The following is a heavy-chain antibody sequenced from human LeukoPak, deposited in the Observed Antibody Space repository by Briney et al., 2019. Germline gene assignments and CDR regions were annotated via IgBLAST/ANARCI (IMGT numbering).Heavy chain of an antibody. V-gene: IGHV1-69*05. CDR3: ARLGGIRVGEDY. Sequence: SVKVSCKASGGTFSSYAISWVRQTPGQGLEWMGGIIPIFGTANYAQKLQGRVTMTTDTSTSTAYMELRSLRSDDTAVYYCARLGGIRVGEDYWGQGTLVTVSS. CDR2: IIPIFGTA. CDR1: GGTFSSYA. J-gene: IGHJ4*02. D-gene: IGHD3-16*01.